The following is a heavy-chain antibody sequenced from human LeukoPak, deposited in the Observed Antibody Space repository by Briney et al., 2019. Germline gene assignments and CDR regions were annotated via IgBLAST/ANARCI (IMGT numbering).Heavy chain of an antibody. CDR1: GDSVSSNSAA. V-gene: IGHV6-1*01. CDR3: VRGGGALNQ. J-gene: IGHJ4*02. CDR2: TYYRSKWSN. D-gene: IGHD1-14*01. Sequence: PSQTLSLTCAISGDSVSSNSAAWNWIRQSPSRGLEWLGRTYYRSKWSNDPAAFVKGRITISPDTSKNQFSLQLQSMTPEDTAVYYCVRGGGALNQWGQGTLVTVSS.